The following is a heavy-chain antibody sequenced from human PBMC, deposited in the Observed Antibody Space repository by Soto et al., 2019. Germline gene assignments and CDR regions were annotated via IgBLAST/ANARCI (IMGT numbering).Heavy chain of an antibody. CDR3: TREASRESSARGWFDS. CDR1: GFTFRSFT. V-gene: IGHV3-21*01. CDR2: ISSNSAYI. J-gene: IGHJ5*01. D-gene: IGHD6-25*01. Sequence: GGSLRLSCAASGFTFRSFTMNWVRQAPGKGLEWVSTISSNSAYIYYTDALRGRFTISRDNAKNSLHLQMNSLRAEDTAVYYCTREASRESSARGWFDSWGQGTLVTVSS.